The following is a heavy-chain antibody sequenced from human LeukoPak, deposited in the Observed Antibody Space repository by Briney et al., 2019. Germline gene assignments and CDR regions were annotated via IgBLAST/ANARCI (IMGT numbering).Heavy chain of an antibody. Sequence: RPSETLSLTCTVSGGSISSYYWSWIRQPPGKGLEWIGYIYYSGSTNYNPSLKSRVTISVDTSKNQFSLKLSSVTAADTAVYYCARLGGATTRGEDYFDYWGQGTLVTVSS. V-gene: IGHV4-59*01. CDR3: ARLGGATTRGEDYFDY. CDR2: IYYSGST. CDR1: GGSISSYY. D-gene: IGHD1-26*01. J-gene: IGHJ4*02.